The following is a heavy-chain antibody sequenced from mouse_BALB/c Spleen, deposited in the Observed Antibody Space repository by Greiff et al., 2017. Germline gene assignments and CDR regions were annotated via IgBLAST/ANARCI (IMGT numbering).Heavy chain of an antibody. D-gene: IGHD2-3*01. CDR2: ISSGGSYT. V-gene: IGHV5-9-4*01. Sequence: EVQRVESGGGLVKPGGSLKLSCAASGFTFSSYAMSWVRQSPEKRLEWVAEISSGGSYTYYPDTVTGRVTISRDNAKNTLYLEMSSLRSEDTAMYYCARGGYYDYWGQGTTLTVSS. CDR3: ARGGYYDY. J-gene: IGHJ2*01. CDR1: GFTFSSYA.